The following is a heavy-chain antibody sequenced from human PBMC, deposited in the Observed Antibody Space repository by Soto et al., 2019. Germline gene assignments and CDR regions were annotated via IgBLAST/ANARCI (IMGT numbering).Heavy chain of an antibody. D-gene: IGHD3-22*01. J-gene: IGHJ4*02. CDR3: ARGRLFRAYYYDSSGYSPFGY. Sequence: GASVKVSCKASGYTFTSYYMHWVRQAPGQGLEWMGIINPSGGNTSYAQKFQGRVTMTRDTSTSTVYMELSSLRSEDTAVYYCARGRLFRAYYYDSSGYSPFGYWGQGTLVTVSS. CDR2: INPSGGNT. CDR1: GYTFTSYY. V-gene: IGHV1-46*01.